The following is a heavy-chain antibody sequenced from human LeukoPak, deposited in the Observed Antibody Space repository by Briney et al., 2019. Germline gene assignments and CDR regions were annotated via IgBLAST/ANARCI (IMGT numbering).Heavy chain of an antibody. CDR3: ATGYSDSLPSSLDS. V-gene: IGHV3-23*01. D-gene: IGHD3-22*01. J-gene: IGHJ5*01. Sequence: GGSLRLSCAASGLTFNNYALTWIRQAPGKGLEWGASISGRGGNTYNAPSVKGRFTITRDDSKNPLFLQMNSLRAEDTAVYYCATGYSDSLPSSLDSWGQGTLVTVSS. CDR1: GLTFNNYA. CDR2: ISGRGGNT.